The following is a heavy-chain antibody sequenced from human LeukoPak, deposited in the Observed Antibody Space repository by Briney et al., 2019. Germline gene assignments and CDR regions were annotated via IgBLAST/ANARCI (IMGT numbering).Heavy chain of an antibody. CDR1: GYTLTELS. CDR2: FDPEDGET. CDR3: ASYDSSGYVFDY. J-gene: IGHJ4*02. D-gene: IGHD3-22*01. Sequence: ASVKVSCKVSGYTLTELSIHWVRQAPGKGLEWMGGFDPEDGETIYAQKFQGRVTMAEDTSTDTAYMELSSLRSEDTAVYYCASYDSSGYVFDYWGQGTLVTVSS. V-gene: IGHV1-24*01.